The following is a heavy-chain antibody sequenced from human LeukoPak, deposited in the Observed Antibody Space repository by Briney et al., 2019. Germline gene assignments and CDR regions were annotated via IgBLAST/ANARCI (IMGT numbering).Heavy chain of an antibody. Sequence: RGSLRLSCAVSGFTFTSYWMNWVRQAPGKGLERVASIMQDVSEKSYVDSVKGRFTISRDKTKNSLYLQINSLRAEDTAVYYCARDGTAAGLYFDLWGQGTLVTVSS. D-gene: IGHD6-13*01. J-gene: IGHJ4*01. V-gene: IGHV3-7*01. CDR2: IMQDVSEK. CDR1: GFTFTSYW. CDR3: ARDGTAAGLYFDL.